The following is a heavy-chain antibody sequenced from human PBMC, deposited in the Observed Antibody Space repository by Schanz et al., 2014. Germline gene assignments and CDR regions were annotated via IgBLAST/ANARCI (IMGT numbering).Heavy chain of an antibody. Sequence: QVQLVESGGGVVQSGFSLLLSCAASFFPFLIYCMHWVRQAPGKGLEWVTFIRFDGSDKYYADSVKGRFTISRDNSKNTLSLQMNSLRAEDTAVYYCAKGFGGYDLVLDYWGQGTLVTVSS. J-gene: IGHJ4*02. CDR1: FFPFLIYC. CDR2: IRFDGSDK. CDR3: AKGFGGYDLVLDY. V-gene: IGHV3-30*02. D-gene: IGHD5-12*01.